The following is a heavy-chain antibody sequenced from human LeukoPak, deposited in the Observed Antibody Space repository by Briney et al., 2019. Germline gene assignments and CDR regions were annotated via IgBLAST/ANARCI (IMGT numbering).Heavy chain of an antibody. V-gene: IGHV4-39*07. CDR3: ARVSYCGGDCGN. D-gene: IGHD2-21*02. CDR1: GGSIRSSYYY. Sequence: PSETLSLTCTVSGGSIRSSYYYWGWIRRPPGKGLEWIGSIYDSGSTYYNPSLKSRVTISVDTSKNQFSLKLSSVTAADTAVYYCARVSYCGGDCGNWGQGTLVIVSS. CDR2: IYDSGST. J-gene: IGHJ1*01.